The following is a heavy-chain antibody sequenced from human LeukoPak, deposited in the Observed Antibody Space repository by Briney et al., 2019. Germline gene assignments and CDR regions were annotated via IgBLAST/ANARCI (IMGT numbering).Heavy chain of an antibody. Sequence: PGGSLRLSCAASGFTFSSYSMNWVRQAPGKGLEWVSSISSSSSYIYYADSVKGRVTISRDNAKKSLFLQMNSLRAEDTAVYYCARSGWQTDAFDIWGQGTVVTVSS. CDR3: ARSGWQTDAFDI. CDR2: ISSSSSYI. V-gene: IGHV3-21*01. J-gene: IGHJ3*02. D-gene: IGHD6-19*01. CDR1: GFTFSSYS.